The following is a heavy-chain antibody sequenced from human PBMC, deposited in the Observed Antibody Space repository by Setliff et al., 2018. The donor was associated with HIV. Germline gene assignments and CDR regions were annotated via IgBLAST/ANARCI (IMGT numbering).Heavy chain of an antibody. CDR3: ARLSRPRLPTAGPYFLDS. Sequence: PGGSLRLSCAASGFTFSSYGMHWVRQAPGTGLEWVAVIWFDGSNKYHSDSVKGRFTISRDNSKNTLYLEMNRLRIDDTAVYYCARLSRPRLPTAGPYFLDSWGQGTLVTVSS. D-gene: IGHD5-12*01. CDR2: IWFDGSNK. V-gene: IGHV3-33*08. J-gene: IGHJ4*02. CDR1: GFTFSSYG.